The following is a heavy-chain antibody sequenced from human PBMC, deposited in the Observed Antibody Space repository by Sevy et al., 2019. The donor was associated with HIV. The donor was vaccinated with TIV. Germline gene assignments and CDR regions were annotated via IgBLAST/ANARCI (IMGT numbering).Heavy chain of an antibody. CDR3: ARDPRTTVTIRGYFDY. CDR2: ISHDGRNK. D-gene: IGHD4-17*01. V-gene: IGHV3-30*01. CDR1: GFTFGSNA. Sequence: GGSLRLSCAASGFTFGSNAMHWVRQAPGKGLVRVAVISHDGRNKYYADSVRGRFTISRDNSKNTLFLQMNSLRADDTDVYYCARDPRTTVTIRGYFDYWGQGTLVTVSS. J-gene: IGHJ4*02.